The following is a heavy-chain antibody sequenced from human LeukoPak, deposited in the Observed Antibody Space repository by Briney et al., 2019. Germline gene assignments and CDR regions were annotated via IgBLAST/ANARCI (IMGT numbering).Heavy chain of an antibody. CDR3: VRVQSGRYARYGMDV. Sequence: ASVKVSCKASGYTLTNYDINWVRQATGQGVEWMGWMNPNSGHTGYTQKFQGRVSMTRDTSISTAYMELSSLRSEDTAVYYCVRVQSGRYARYGMDVWGQGTTVTVSS. J-gene: IGHJ6*02. CDR2: MNPNSGHT. CDR1: GYTLTNYD. V-gene: IGHV1-8*01. D-gene: IGHD1-26*01.